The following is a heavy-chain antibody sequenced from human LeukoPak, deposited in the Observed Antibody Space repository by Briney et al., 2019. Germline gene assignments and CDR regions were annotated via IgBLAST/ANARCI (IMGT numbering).Heavy chain of an antibody. CDR2: IGSDNKP. D-gene: IGHD3-10*02. V-gene: IGHV3-23*01. Sequence: GGSLRLSCGASGFTFSAYAMTWVRQAPGKGLEWVSSIGSDNKPHYSESVKGRFAISRDNSKNTLFLQLHNLRVEDTALYYCARDLHYYVAMDGWGQGTTVTVSS. CDR3: ARDLHYYVAMDG. CDR1: GFTFSAYA. J-gene: IGHJ6*02.